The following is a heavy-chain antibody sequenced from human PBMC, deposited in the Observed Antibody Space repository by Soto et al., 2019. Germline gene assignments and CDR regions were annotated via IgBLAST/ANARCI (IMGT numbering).Heavy chain of an antibody. CDR2: IIPIFGTA. CDR1: GGTFSSYA. J-gene: IGHJ6*02. V-gene: IGHV1-69*01. Sequence: QVQLVQSGAEVKKPGSSVKVSCKASGGTFSSYAISWVRQAPGQGLEWMGGIIPIFGTANYAQKFQGRVTITADESTSTAYMELSSLRSEDTAVDYCARVGTSTVIPLYGMDVWGQGTTVTVSS. CDR3: ARVGTSTVIPLYGMDV. D-gene: IGHD4-17*01.